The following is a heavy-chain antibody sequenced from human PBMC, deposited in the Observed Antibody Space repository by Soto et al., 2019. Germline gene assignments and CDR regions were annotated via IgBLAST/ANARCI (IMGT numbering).Heavy chain of an antibody. Sequence: QVKLVESGGGVVQPGRSLRLSCAVSGFTFSSYGMHWVRQAPGKGLEWVALIWYDGSSKFYADSVKGRFTISRDNSNNTLSLEMSSLRAEDTAMYYCAKSSYDFWSGYYHPFDGWGQGTLVTVSS. J-gene: IGHJ4*02. V-gene: IGHV3-33*06. CDR3: AKSSYDFWSGYYHPFDG. CDR1: GFTFSSYG. CDR2: IWYDGSSK. D-gene: IGHD3-3*01.